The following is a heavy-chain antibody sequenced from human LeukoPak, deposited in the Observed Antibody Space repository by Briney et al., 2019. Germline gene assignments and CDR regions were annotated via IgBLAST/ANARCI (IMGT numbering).Heavy chain of an antibody. J-gene: IGHJ4*02. D-gene: IGHD3-22*01. CDR2: IYHSGST. CDR3: AGQHDTNGYYFY. Sequence: SETLSLTCAVTGNSFSSGYYWGWIRQPPGEGLEWIGSIYHSGSTYYNPSLRSRVTISVDTSKSRFSLKMRSVTAADTAVYYCAGQHDTNGYYFYWGQGTLVTVSS. V-gene: IGHV4-38-2*01. CDR1: GNSFSSGYY.